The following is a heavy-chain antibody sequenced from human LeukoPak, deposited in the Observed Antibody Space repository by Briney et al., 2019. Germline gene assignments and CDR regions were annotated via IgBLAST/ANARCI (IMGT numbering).Heavy chain of an antibody. Sequence: PSETLSLTCTVSGGSISSSSYYWGWIRQPPGKGLEWIGYIYYSGSTNYNPSLKSRVTISVDTSKNQFSLKLSSVTAADTAVYYCARRSRVRCSSTSCFGNRWFDPWGQGTLVTVSS. V-gene: IGHV4-61*05. CDR1: GGSISSSSYY. J-gene: IGHJ5*02. CDR2: IYYSGST. D-gene: IGHD2-2*01. CDR3: ARRSRVRCSSTSCFGNRWFDP.